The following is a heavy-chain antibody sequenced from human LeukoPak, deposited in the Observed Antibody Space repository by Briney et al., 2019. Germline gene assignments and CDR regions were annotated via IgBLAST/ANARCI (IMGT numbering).Heavy chain of an antibody. J-gene: IGHJ4*02. CDR2: ISYDGSNK. D-gene: IGHD3-22*01. CDR1: GFTFSSNV. V-gene: IGHV3-30-3*01. CDR3: ARDPLYYDSSGYYSYYFDY. Sequence: PGGSLRLSCAASGFTFSSNVMSWVRQAPGKGLEWVAVISYDGSNKYYADSVKGRFTISRDNSKNTLYLQMNSLRAEDTAVYYCARDPLYYDSSGYYSYYFDYWGQGTLVTVSS.